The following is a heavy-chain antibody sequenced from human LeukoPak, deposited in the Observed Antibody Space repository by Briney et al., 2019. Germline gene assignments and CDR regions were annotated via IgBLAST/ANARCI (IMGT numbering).Heavy chain of an antibody. D-gene: IGHD6-19*01. CDR3: ANIGDSSGWAIDY. CDR2: ISYDGSNK. CDR1: GFTFSSYG. V-gene: IGHV3-30*18. Sequence: PGRSLRLSCAASGFTFSSYGMHWVRQAPGKGLEWVAVISYDGSNKYYADSVKGRFTISRDNSKNTLYLQMNSLRAEDTAVYYCANIGDSSGWAIDYWGQGTLVTVSS. J-gene: IGHJ4*02.